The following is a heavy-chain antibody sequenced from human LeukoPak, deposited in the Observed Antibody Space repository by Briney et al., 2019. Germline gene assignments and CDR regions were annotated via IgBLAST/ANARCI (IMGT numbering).Heavy chain of an antibody. Sequence: GGSLRLSCAASGFTFSSYWMSWVRQAPGKGLEWVANIKQDGSEKYYVDSVKGRFTISRDNAKNSLYLQMNSLRAEDTAVYYCASLYYDILTGDIDYWGQGTLVTVSS. CDR2: IKQDGSEK. J-gene: IGHJ4*02. CDR3: ASLYYDILTGDIDY. D-gene: IGHD3-9*01. CDR1: GFTFSSYW. V-gene: IGHV3-7*01.